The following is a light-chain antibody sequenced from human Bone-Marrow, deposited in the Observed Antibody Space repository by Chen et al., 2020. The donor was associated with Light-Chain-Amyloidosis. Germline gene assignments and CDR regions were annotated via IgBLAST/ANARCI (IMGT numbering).Light chain of an antibody. Sequence: DIQMSQSPSSVSASVGDRVTITCRASRSISNCLAWYQQQPGKAPKLLIYAASSLQSGVPSRFSGSGSGTDFTLTISSLQPEDFATYYCQQSYSTLWTFGQGTKVEIK. CDR3: QQSYSTLWT. J-gene: IGKJ1*01. CDR1: RSISNC. V-gene: IGKV1-39*01. CDR2: AAS.